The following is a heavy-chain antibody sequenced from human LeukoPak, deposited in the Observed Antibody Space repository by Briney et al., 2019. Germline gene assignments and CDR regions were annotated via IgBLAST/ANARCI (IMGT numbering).Heavy chain of an antibody. D-gene: IGHD3-22*01. Sequence: GGSLRLSCAASGFTFSSYGMHWVRQAPGKGLEWVAVISYDGSNKYYADSVKGRFTISRDNSKNTLYLQMNSLRAEDTAVYYCASSYDSSGYYGEDVLDYWGQGTLVTVSS. J-gene: IGHJ4*02. CDR2: ISYDGSNK. CDR3: ASSYDSSGYYGEDVLDY. CDR1: GFTFSSYG. V-gene: IGHV3-30*19.